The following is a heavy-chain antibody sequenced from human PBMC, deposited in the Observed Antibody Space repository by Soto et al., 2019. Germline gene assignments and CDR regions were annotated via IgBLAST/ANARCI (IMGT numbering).Heavy chain of an antibody. V-gene: IGHV3-23*01. CDR2: ISGSGGST. CDR1: GFTFSSYA. J-gene: IGHJ4*02. CDR3: AKQQEDGYYDILTGYYAIDY. D-gene: IGHD3-9*01. Sequence: GGSLRLSCAASGFTFSSYAMSWVRQAPGKGLEWVSAISGSGGSTYYADSVKGRFTISREKSKNTLYLQMNSLRAEDTAVYYCAKQQEDGYYDILTGYYAIDYWGQGTLVTVSS.